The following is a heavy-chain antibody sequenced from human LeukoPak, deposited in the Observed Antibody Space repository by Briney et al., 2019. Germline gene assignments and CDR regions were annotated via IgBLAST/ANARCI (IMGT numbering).Heavy chain of an antibody. CDR3: ARGDSSGWYNWFDP. Sequence: SETLSLTCTVSGGSISSYYWSWIRQPPGKGLEWIGYIYYSGSTNYNPSLTSRVTISVDTSKNQFSLKLSSVTAADTAVYYCARGDSSGWYNWFDPWGQGTLVTVSS. V-gene: IGHV4-59*01. CDR1: GGSISSYY. CDR2: IYYSGST. D-gene: IGHD6-19*01. J-gene: IGHJ5*02.